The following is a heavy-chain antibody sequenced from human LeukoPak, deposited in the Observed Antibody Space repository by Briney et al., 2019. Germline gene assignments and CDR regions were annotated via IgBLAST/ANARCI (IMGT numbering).Heavy chain of an antibody. Sequence: PGGSLRLSCAASGFSVSVNYMTWVRQAPGKGLEWVSVIYSGGNTYYSDSVKGRFTISRDNSKNTLFLQMNSLKSEDTAMYYCARGIWFGEQKYYYYMDVWGKGTTVTVSS. CDR1: GFSVSVNY. J-gene: IGHJ6*03. CDR3: ARGIWFGEQKYYYYMDV. V-gene: IGHV3-66*02. CDR2: IYSGGNT. D-gene: IGHD3-10*01.